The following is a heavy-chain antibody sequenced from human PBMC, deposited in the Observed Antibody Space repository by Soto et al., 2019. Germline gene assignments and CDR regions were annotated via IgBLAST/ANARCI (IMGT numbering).Heavy chain of an antibody. CDR1: GYTFTSRY. J-gene: IGHJ6*02. Sequence: ASVKASCKASGYTFTSRYMHCVRQAPGQGLEWMGIINPSDGTTTYAQKFQGRVSMTRDKSTSTLYMELSSLSSEDTALYYCAREGVAPYYYYGMDVWGQGTPVTVSS. V-gene: IGHV1-46*01. CDR3: AREGVAPYYYYGMDV. CDR2: INPSDGTT. D-gene: IGHD5-12*01.